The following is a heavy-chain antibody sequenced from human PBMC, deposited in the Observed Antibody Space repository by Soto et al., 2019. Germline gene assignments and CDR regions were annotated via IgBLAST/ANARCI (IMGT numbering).Heavy chain of an antibody. Sequence: QVQLQQWGAGLLKPSETLSLTCAVYGGSFSGYYWSWIRQPPGKGLEWIGEINHSGSTNYNPSLKSRVTISVDTSKNQFSLQLSSVTAADTAVYYCARYGDNYYFDYWGQGTLVTVSS. CDR3: ARYGDNYYFDY. CDR1: GGSFSGYY. V-gene: IGHV4-34*01. CDR2: INHSGST. D-gene: IGHD4-17*01. J-gene: IGHJ4*02.